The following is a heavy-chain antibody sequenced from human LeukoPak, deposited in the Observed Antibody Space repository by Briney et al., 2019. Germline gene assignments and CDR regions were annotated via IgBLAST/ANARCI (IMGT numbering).Heavy chain of an antibody. J-gene: IGHJ4*02. CDR3: ARAPHFFDTSGSRYYFDY. CDR1: GGSIRSTTYY. D-gene: IGHD3-22*01. CDR2: IYYSGNT. V-gene: IGHV4-39*07. Sequence: SETLSLTCSVSGGSIRSTTYYWGWIRLPPGKGLEWIGSIYYSGNTYYSPSLMSRVTISVDTSKNQFSLNLSSVTAADTAVYFCARAPHFFDTSGSRYYFDYWGQGALVTVSS.